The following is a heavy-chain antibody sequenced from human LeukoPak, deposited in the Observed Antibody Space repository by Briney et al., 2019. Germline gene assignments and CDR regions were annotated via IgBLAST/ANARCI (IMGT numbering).Heavy chain of an antibody. V-gene: IGHV3-48*01. CDR1: GFTFSSYS. CDR2: ISSSSSTI. D-gene: IGHD3-10*01. CDR3: ARGRTYGSGSYYSYFDY. J-gene: IGHJ4*02. Sequence: GGSLRLSCAASGFTFSSYSMNWVRQAPGKGLEWVSYISSSSSTIYYADSVKGRFTISRDNAKNSLYLQMNSLRAEDTAVYYCARGRTYGSGSYYSYFDYWGQGTLVTVSS.